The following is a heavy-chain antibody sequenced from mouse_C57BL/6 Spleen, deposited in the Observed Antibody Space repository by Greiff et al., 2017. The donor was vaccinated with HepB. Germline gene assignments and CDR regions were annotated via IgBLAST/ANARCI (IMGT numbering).Heavy chain of an antibody. D-gene: IGHD3-1*01. CDR2: SNYDGSST. J-gene: IGHJ3*01. CDR1: GFTFSDYY. V-gene: IGHV5-16*01. CDR3: ARDGGALDVFAY. Sequence: EVQRVESEGGLVQPGSSMKLSCTASGFTFSDYYMAWVRQVPEKGLEWVANSNYDGSSTYYLDSLKSRFIISRDNAKNILYLQMSSLKSEDTATDYCARDGGALDVFAYWGQGTLVTVSS.